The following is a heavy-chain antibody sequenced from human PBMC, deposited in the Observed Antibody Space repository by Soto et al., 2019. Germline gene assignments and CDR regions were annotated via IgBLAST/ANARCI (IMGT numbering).Heavy chain of an antibody. D-gene: IGHD6-6*01. J-gene: IGHJ6*02. Sequence: GGSLRLSCAASGFTFSTYFVHWVRHAPGKGLVWVSHINTDGSRTSYADSVEGRFTISRDNAKNTLYLQMNSLTAEDTAVYYCARARYSSSSASYYYGMDVWGQGTTVTVSS. V-gene: IGHV3-74*01. CDR2: INTDGSRT. CDR1: GFTFSTYF. CDR3: ARARYSSSSASYYYGMDV.